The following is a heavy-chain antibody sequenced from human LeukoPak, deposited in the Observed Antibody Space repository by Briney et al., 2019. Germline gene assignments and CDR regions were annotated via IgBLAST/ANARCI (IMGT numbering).Heavy chain of an antibody. CDR2: IIPIFGTA. J-gene: IGHJ3*02. CDR1: GGTFSSYA. D-gene: IGHD6-19*01. V-gene: IGHV1-69*05. CDR3: ARQLVGGWPPGAFDI. Sequence: SVKASCKASGGTFSSYAISWVRQAPGQGLEWMGGIIPIFGTANYAQKFQGRVTITTDESTSTAYMELSSLRSEDTAVYYCARQLVGGWPPGAFDIWGQGTMVTVSS.